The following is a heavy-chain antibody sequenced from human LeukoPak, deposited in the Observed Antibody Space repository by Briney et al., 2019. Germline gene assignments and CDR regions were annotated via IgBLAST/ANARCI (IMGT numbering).Heavy chain of an antibody. CDR2: IRYDGSNK. CDR3: AKDLNIAAAGQTFDY. V-gene: IGHV3-30*02. J-gene: IGHJ4*02. D-gene: IGHD6-13*01. CDR1: GFTFSSYG. Sequence: GGSLRLSCEASGFTFSSYGMHWVRQAPGKGLEWVAFIRYDGSNKYYADSVKGRFTISRDNSKNTLYLQMNSLRAEDTAVYYCAKDLNIAAAGQTFDYWGQGTLVTVSS.